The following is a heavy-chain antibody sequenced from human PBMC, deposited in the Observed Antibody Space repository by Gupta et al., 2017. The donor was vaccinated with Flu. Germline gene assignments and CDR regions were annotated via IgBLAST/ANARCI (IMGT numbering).Heavy chain of an antibody. CDR2: VQDRGRT. CDR3: ARGAREGYTA. J-gene: IGHJ4*01. Sequence: QVQLRESGPGLVKPSETLSLICTVSGASMSIDHWSWVRQPPGKGLENIGYVQDRGRTNDNPSLKSLVNIAGETAVNQLSLKLKYLTAEDTAFYDGARGAREGYTAGGHVTMVTVYS. CDR1: GASMSIDH. V-gene: IGHV4-59*01. D-gene: IGHD5-18*01.